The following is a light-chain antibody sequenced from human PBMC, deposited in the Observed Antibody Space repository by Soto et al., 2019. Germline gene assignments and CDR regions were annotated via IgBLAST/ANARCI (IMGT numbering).Light chain of an antibody. CDR2: KAS. V-gene: IGKV1-5*03. CDR3: QQYNSYPLT. CDR1: QSISSW. J-gene: IGKJ4*01. Sequence: DIQMTQSPSTLSASVGDRVTITCRASQSISSWLAWCQQKPWKAPNLLIYKASSLESGVLSRFSGSGSGTDFTVTISSLEPDDFATYYGQQYNSYPLTFGGGTKVEIK.